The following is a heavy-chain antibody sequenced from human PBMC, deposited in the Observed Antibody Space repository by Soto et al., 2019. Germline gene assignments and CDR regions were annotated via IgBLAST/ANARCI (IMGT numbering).Heavy chain of an antibody. CDR2: ISYDGSKK. J-gene: IGHJ5*02. D-gene: IGHD6-13*01. CDR3: ARRFNPGIAAAGTGCCLGLFDP. V-gene: IGHV3-30-3*01. Sequence: CAACRLSLCRCSMYWERQAPGKGLEWVAVISYDGSKKYYADSVKGRFTISRDNSKNTLYLQMNSLRAEDTAVYYCARRFNPGIAAAGTGCCLGLFDPWCQRTLVTVSS. CDR1: RLSLCRCS.